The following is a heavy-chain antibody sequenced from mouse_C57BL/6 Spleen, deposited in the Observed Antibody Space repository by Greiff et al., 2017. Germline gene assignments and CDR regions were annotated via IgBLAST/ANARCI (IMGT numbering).Heavy chain of an antibody. V-gene: IGHV1-64*01. CDR1: CYTFTSYW. J-gene: IGHJ2*01. CDR2: IHPNSGST. D-gene: IGHD2-4*01. CDR3: AREWDYGVDY. Sequence: QVQLQQPGAELVKPGASVKLSCKASCYTFTSYWLNWVKQRPGQGLEWIGMIHPNSGSTNYNEKFKSKATLTVDKSSSTAYMQLCSLTSEDSAVYYCAREWDYGVDYWGQGTTLTVSS.